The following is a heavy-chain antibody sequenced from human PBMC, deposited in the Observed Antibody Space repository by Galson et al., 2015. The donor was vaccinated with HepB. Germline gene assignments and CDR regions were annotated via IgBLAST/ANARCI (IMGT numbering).Heavy chain of an antibody. J-gene: IGHJ2*01. CDR3: AKGGYCSSTSCYDWYFDL. D-gene: IGHD2-2*01. CDR2: ISGSGGST. V-gene: IGHV3-23*01. Sequence: SLRLSCAASGFTFSSYAMSWVRQAPGKGLEWVSAISGSGGSTYYADSVKGRFTISRDNSKNTLYLQMKSLRAEDTAVYYCAKGGYCSSTSCYDWYFDLWGRGTLVTVSS. CDR1: GFTFSSYA.